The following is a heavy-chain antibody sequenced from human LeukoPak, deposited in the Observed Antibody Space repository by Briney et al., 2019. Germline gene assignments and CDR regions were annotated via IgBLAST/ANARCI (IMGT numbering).Heavy chain of an antibody. D-gene: IGHD3-22*01. CDR3: TRPRHDSSGATFDY. Sequence: GGSLRLSCAASGFTFSSFAMSWVRQAPGKGLEWVSAINFSGGTTYYADSVKGRFTISRDNFKNTLYLQMNSLKTEDTAVYYCTRPRHDSSGATFDYWGQGTLVTVSS. V-gene: IGHV3-23*01. CDR2: INFSGGTT. CDR1: GFTFSSFA. J-gene: IGHJ4*02.